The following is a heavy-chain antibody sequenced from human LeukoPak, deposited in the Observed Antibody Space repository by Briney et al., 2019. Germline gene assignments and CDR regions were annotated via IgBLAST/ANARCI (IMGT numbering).Heavy chain of an antibody. CDR2: IRYDGSNK. CDR1: GFTFSSYG. D-gene: IGHD2-2*01. J-gene: IGHJ3*02. V-gene: IGHV3-30*02. CDR3: AKDFGDIVVVSNHESAFDI. Sequence: GGSLRLSCAASGFTFSSYGMHWVRQAPGKGLEWVAFIRYDGSNKYYADSVKGRFTISRDNSKNTLYLQMNSLRAEDTAVYYCAKDFGDIVVVSNHESAFDIWGQGTMVTVSS.